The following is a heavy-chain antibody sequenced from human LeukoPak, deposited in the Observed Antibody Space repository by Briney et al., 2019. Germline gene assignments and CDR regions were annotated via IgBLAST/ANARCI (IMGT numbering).Heavy chain of an antibody. CDR3: ASRDYYYYYMDV. D-gene: IGHD5-24*01. Sequence: GGSLRLSCAASGFTFSSYGMHWVRQAPGKGLEWVSSISSSSSYIYYADSVKGRFTISRDNAKNSLYLQMNSLRAEDTAVYYCASRDYYYYYMDVWGKGTTVTVSS. CDR2: ISSSSSYI. V-gene: IGHV3-21*01. CDR1: GFTFSSYG. J-gene: IGHJ6*03.